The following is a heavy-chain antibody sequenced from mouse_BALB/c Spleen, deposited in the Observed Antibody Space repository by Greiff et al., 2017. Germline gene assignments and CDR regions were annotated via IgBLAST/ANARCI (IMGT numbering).Heavy chain of an antibody. J-gene: IGHJ3*01. CDR2: IRNKANGYTT. CDR1: GFTFTDYY. V-gene: IGHV7-3*02. CDR3: ARSYYGNPAWFAY. D-gene: IGHD2-10*01. Sequence: EVQGVESGGGLVQPGGSLRLSCATSGFTFTDYYMSWVRQPPGKALEWLGFIRNKANGYTTEYSASVKGRFTISRDNSQIILYLQMNTLRAEDSATYYCARSYYGNPAWFAYWGQGTLVTVSA.